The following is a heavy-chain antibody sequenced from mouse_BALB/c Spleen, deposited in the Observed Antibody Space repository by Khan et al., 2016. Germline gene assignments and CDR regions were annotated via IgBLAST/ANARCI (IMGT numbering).Heavy chain of an antibody. CDR3: TRGGSSMIRGFAY. J-gene: IGHJ3*01. V-gene: IGHV1-69*02. CDR2: IYPFDRYT. D-gene: IGHD2-4*01. Sequence: QVQLQQPGAELVRPGPSVKLSCKATGYTFTSYWINWMKQRPGQGLEWFGNIYPFDRYTNYNQKFKDKATLTVDKSSSPVYLQFSSLTSEDSAIYYCTRGGSSMIRGFAYWGQGTLVTVSA. CDR1: GYTFTSYW.